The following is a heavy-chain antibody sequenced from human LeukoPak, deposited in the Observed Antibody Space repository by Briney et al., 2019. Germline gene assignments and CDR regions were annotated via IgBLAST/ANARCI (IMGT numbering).Heavy chain of an antibody. CDR3: ARVDPTYYYYMDV. CDR2: ISVYNSNT. J-gene: IGHJ6*03. CDR1: GYTFTSYG. V-gene: IGHV1-18*01. Sequence: GASVKVSCKASGYTFTSYGISWVRQAPGQGLEWMGWISVYNSNTNYAQKLQGRVTMTTDTSTSTAYMELRSLRSDDTAVYFCARVDPTYYYYMDVWGKGTTVTVSS.